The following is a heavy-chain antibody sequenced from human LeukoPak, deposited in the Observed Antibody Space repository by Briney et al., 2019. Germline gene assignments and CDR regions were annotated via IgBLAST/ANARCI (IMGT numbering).Heavy chain of an antibody. J-gene: IGHJ3*01. V-gene: IGHV3-23*05. D-gene: IGHD3-16*01. CDR2: IFDSGAPS. CDR1: GFSFSRHA. CDR3: TKAVGGGRDAYDV. Sequence: GGSLRLSCVASGFSFSRHAMNWVRQAPGKAPEWVSSIFDSGAPSCYADSVKGRFTISRDNSGNTFYLQMENLRAEDSATYYCTKAVGGGRDAYDVWGLGTRVIVSS.